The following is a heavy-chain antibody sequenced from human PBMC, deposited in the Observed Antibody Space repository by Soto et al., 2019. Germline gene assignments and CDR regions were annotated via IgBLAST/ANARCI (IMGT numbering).Heavy chain of an antibody. CDR1: GFTFSSYW. D-gene: IGHD3-16*01. Sequence: GGSLRLSCAASGFTFSSYWMSWVRQAPGKGLEWVANIKQDGSENYYVDSVRGRFTISRDNAKNSLYLQMNSLRAEDTAVYYCVRDLESRGDYYYYGMDVWGQGTTVTVSS. V-gene: IGHV3-7*03. CDR2: IKQDGSEN. CDR3: VRDLESRGDYYYYGMDV. J-gene: IGHJ6*02.